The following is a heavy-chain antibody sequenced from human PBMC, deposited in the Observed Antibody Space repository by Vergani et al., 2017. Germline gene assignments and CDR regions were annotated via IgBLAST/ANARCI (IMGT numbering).Heavy chain of an antibody. D-gene: IGHD6-13*01. CDR3: DTIPGRQYSISGYLDLDAFDI. CDR1: GFTFSSYA. V-gene: IGHV3-23*04. J-gene: IGHJ3*02. CDR2: ISGSGGST. Sequence: EVQLVESGGGLVQPGGSLRLSCAASGFTFSSYAMSWVRQAPGKGLEWVSAISGSGGSTYYADYVKGRFPISRDNAKNSLYLQMNILRAEDTAVYYYDTIPGRQYSISGYLDLDAFDIWGQGTMVTVSS.